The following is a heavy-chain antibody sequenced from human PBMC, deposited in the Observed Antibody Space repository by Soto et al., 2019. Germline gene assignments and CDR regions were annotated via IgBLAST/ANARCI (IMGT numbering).Heavy chain of an antibody. V-gene: IGHV4-31*03. CDR1: GGSISSGGYY. Sequence: QVQLQESGAGLVKPSQTLSLTCTVSGGSISSGGYYWIWIRQHPGKGLEWLGYIYYSGSTYYNPSLKSRVTISVDPSKNQFPLKLSSVTDADTAVYYCARGGGYRYAGYFDLWGRGTLVTVSS. CDR3: ARGGGYRYAGYFDL. J-gene: IGHJ2*01. D-gene: IGHD5-18*01. CDR2: IYYSGST.